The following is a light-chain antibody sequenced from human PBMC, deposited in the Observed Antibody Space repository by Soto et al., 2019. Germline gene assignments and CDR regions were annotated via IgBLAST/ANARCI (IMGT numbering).Light chain of an antibody. CDR2: DSS. CDR1: QDISNY. J-gene: IGKJ2*01. Sequence: DIQMTQSPSSLSASVGERVTITCQASQDISNYLNWYQQKPGKAPKLLIYDSSNLETRVPSRFSGRGSGTDFTFTISSLQPEDIATYYCQQYDNLPPYTFGQGTKLEIK. CDR3: QQYDNLPPYT. V-gene: IGKV1-33*01.